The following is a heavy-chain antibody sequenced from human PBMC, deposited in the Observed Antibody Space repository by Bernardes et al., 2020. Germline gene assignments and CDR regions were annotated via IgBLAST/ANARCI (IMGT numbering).Heavy chain of an antibody. V-gene: IGHV1-2*06. Sequence: ASVKVSCRASGNSLSDDYFHWVRQAPGQGLEWVGRINANSGATDSIQKLQDRLTMTRDMSINTAYLELARLTSDDTAVIYCARTGYYFYFEDWGQGTRLTVSS. CDR1: GNSLSDDY. CDR3: ARTGYYFYFED. CDR2: INANSGAT. J-gene: IGHJ4*02. D-gene: IGHD3-9*01.